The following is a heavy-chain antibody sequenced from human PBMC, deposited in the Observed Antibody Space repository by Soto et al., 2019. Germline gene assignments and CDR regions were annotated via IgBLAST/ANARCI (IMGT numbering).Heavy chain of an antibody. CDR2: ISYDGSNK. J-gene: IGHJ4*02. Sequence: GGSLRLSCAASGFTFSSNGMHWVRQAPGKGLEWVAVISYDGSNKYYADSVKGRFTISRDNSKNTLYLQMNSLRAEDTAVYYCAKIRFYDILTGIDYWGQGT. V-gene: IGHV3-30*18. CDR1: GFTFSSNG. D-gene: IGHD3-9*01. CDR3: AKIRFYDILTGIDY.